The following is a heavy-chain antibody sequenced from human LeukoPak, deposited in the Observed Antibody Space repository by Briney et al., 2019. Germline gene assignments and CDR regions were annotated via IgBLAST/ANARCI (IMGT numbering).Heavy chain of an antibody. CDR2: ISSSGSTI. CDR1: GFTFSSYE. D-gene: IGHD6-19*01. V-gene: IGHV3-48*03. J-gene: IGHJ4*02. CDR3: AKGQYSSGWYGFDY. Sequence: GGSLRLSCAASGFTFSSYEMNWVRQAPGKGLEWVSYISSSGSTIYYADSVKGRFTISRDNSKNTLYLQMNSLRAEDTAVYYCAKGQYSSGWYGFDYWGQGTLVTVSS.